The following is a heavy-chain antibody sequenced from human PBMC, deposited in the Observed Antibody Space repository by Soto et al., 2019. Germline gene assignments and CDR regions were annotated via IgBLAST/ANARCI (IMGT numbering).Heavy chain of an antibody. Sequence: GGSLRLSCVASGFTFSRYRLHCVRQAPGKGLEWFSSASSSSTHIYYADSVKGRFTISRDNADNSLYLQMNSLRADDTAVYFCARGISEYLVVVPAAPDVCSRLTTVTV. J-gene: IGHJ6*03. CDR3: ARGISEYLVVVPAAPDV. CDR2: ASSSSTHI. D-gene: IGHD2-2*01. CDR1: GFTFSRYR. V-gene: IGHV3-21*01.